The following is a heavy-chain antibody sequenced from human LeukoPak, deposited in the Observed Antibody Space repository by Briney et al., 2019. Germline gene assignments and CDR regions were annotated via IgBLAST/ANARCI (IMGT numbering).Heavy chain of an antibody. CDR2: ITYDGYYK. V-gene: IGHV3-30*03. CDR3: ARDLSPVVRASPMGY. J-gene: IGHJ4*02. Sequence: GTSLRLSCAASGFTFTSYGMHWVRQAPGKGLEWVALITYDGYYKYYSDSVKGRFTISSDTSKNTLYLQMNSLRAEDTAVYYCARDLSPVVRASPMGYWGKGTLVTVSS. D-gene: IGHD3-10*01. CDR1: GFTFTSYG.